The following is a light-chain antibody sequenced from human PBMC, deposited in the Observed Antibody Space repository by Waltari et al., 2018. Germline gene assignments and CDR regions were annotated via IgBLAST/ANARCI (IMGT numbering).Light chain of an antibody. V-gene: IGLV4-69*01. CDR1: GEYSAYA. CDR3: QTWGTGIQV. J-gene: IGLJ3*02. Sequence: LVLTQSPSASASLGASVKLTCSLPGEYSAYAIAWHQQQPLKGPRYLLTVNSDGSHKKGGGNLQRFSGSSSDLDRDLIISRLQSDDEADYFCQTWGTGIQVFGSGTKLTVL. CDR2: VNSDGSH.